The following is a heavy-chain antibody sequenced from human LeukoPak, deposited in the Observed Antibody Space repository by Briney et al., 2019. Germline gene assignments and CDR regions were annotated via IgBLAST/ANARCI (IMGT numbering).Heavy chain of an antibody. Sequence: SVKLSCKASGGTFSSYAISWVRQAPGQGHEWMGTIIPIFGTANNAQKFQGRVTITTDESTSAAYMEPSSLRAEDTAVYYCASGEKMTGILWSAFDIGGQGTMVTVS. CDR3: ASGEKMTGILWSAFDI. J-gene: IGHJ3*02. D-gene: IGHD2-21*02. CDR2: IIPIFGTA. CDR1: GGTFSSYA. V-gene: IGHV1-69*05.